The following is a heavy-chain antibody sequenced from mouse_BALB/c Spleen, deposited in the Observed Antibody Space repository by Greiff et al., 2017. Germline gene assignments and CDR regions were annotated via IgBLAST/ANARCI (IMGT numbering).Heavy chain of an antibody. J-gene: IGHJ2*01. CDR2: ILPGSGSS. CDR3: ARGGKNSYDGYLLDY. D-gene: IGHD2-3*01. Sequence: QVQLKQSGAELMKPGASVKISCKATGYTFSSYWIEWVKQRPGHGLEWIGEILPGSGSSNYNEKFKGKATFTADTSSNTAYMQLSSLTSEDSAVYYCARGGKNSYDGYLLDYWGQGTTLTVSS. CDR1: GYTFSSYW. V-gene: IGHV1-9*01.